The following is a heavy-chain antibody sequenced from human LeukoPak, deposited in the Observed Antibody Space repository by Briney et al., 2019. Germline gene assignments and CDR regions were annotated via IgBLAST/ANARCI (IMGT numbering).Heavy chain of an antibody. Sequence: GASVKVSCKASGYAFSSYGISWVRQAPGQGLEWMGWISAYNGNTNYAQKLQGRVTMTTDTSTSTAYMELSSLRSEDTAVYYCARVITGTRYYYYYMDVWGKGTTVTVSS. CDR3: ARVITGTRYYYYYMDV. CDR2: ISAYNGNT. D-gene: IGHD1-7*01. J-gene: IGHJ6*03. CDR1: GYAFSSYG. V-gene: IGHV1-18*01.